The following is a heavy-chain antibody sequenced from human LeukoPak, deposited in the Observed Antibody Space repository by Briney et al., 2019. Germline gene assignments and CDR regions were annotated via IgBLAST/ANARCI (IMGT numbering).Heavy chain of an antibody. Sequence: GASVKVSCKASGYTFTGYYMHWVRQAPGQGLEWMGWINPNSGGTNYAQKFQGRVTVTRDTSISTAYMELSRLRSDDTAVYYCARTTYSSSWYAYWGQGTLVTVSS. J-gene: IGHJ4*02. V-gene: IGHV1-2*02. CDR2: INPNSGGT. CDR1: GYTFTGYY. CDR3: ARTTYSSSWYAY. D-gene: IGHD6-13*01.